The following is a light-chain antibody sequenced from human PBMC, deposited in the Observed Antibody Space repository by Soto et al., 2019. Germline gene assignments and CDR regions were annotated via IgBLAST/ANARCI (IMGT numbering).Light chain of an antibody. CDR1: QTISSL. J-gene: IGKJ1*01. CDR3: QHYNSYFPWM. CDR2: KAS. V-gene: IGKV1-5*03. Sequence: EIQMTQSPSTLSGSVGDRVTITCRASQTISSLLAWYQQKPGKAPKLLIYKASTLKSGVPSRFSGSGSGTEFTLTISSLQPDDFATYYCQHYNSYFPWMFGQGTKVDI.